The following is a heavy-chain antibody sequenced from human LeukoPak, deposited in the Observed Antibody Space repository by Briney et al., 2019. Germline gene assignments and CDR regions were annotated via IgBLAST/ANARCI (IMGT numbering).Heavy chain of an antibody. CDR2: ISGDGGST. CDR1: GFTFDDYA. J-gene: IGHJ4*02. Sequence: GGSLRLSCAASGFTFDDYAMHWVRQAPGKGLEWVSLISGDGGSTYYADSLKGRFTISRDNSKNSLYLQMNSLRTEDTALYYCAKGDYDFWSGYYSRVDYWGQGTLVTVSS. CDR3: AKGDYDFWSGYYSRVDY. D-gene: IGHD3-3*01. V-gene: IGHV3-43*02.